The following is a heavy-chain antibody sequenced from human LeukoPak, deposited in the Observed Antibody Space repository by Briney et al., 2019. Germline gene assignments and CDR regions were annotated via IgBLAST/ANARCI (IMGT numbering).Heavy chain of an antibody. CDR2: IYPGESDT. CDR3: ARRGPSGNPSPGYYYGMDV. Sequence: GESLKISWKGSGYSFTSYWIGWGRQMPGEGLEWMVIIYPGESDTRYSPSFQGQVTISADKSISTAYLQWSSLKASDTAMYYCARRGPSGNPSPGYYYGMDVWGQGTTVTVSS. D-gene: IGHD3-3*01. V-gene: IGHV5-51*01. J-gene: IGHJ6*02. CDR1: GYSFTSYW.